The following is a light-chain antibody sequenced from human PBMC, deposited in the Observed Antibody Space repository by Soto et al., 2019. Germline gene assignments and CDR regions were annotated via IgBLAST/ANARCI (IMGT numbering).Light chain of an antibody. CDR3: QQDHSFPFT. V-gene: IGKV1-6*01. CDR1: QGITDD. Sequence: AIQMTQSPSSLSATVGDRVTITCRASQGITDDLSWYQQKPGRAPKLLIYAASSSQNGVPPRFSGSGSGTDFILTITSLQPVYFATYYCQQDHSFPFTFCGGTKVDIK. J-gene: IGKJ4*01. CDR2: AAS.